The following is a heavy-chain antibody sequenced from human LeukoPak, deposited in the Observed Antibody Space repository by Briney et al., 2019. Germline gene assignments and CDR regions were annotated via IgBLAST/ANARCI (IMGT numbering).Heavy chain of an antibody. CDR3: ARRVPHSDFFDA. V-gene: IGHV4-34*01. CDR2: INHSGST. D-gene: IGHD2-15*01. Sequence: SETLSLTCAVYGGSFSGYYWSWIRQPPGKGPEWIGEINHSGSTNYNPSLKSRVTISVDSSKNQFSLKLNSLIAADTAVYYCARRVPHSDFFDAWGQGTLVTVSS. CDR1: GGSFSGYY. J-gene: IGHJ5*02.